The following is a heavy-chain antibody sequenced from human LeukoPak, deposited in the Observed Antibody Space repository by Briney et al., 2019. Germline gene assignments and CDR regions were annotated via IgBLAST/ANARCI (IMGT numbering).Heavy chain of an antibody. CDR1: GGSISGFY. V-gene: IGHV4-59*12. Sequence: SETLSLTCTVSGGSISGFYWSWIRQPPGKGLEWIGYLYYSGSTNYNPSLKSRVTISVDTSKKQFSLKLSSVTAADTAVYYCAREASYYYDSSAYRSPYYFDYWGQGTLVTVCS. D-gene: IGHD3-22*01. CDR3: AREASYYYDSSAYRSPYYFDY. CDR2: LYYSGST. J-gene: IGHJ4*02.